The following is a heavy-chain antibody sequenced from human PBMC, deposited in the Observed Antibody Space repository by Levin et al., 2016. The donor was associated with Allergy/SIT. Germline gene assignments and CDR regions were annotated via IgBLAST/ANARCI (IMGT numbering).Heavy chain of an antibody. V-gene: IGHV3-53*01. D-gene: IGHD3-10*01. CDR3: ARARGVRSVFDFDY. CDR2: IYSGGTT. Sequence: GESLKISCAASGFTVSSKYMSWVRQAPGKGLEWVSVIYSGGTTYYADSVKGRFTISRDNSKNTLYLQMSSLRAEDTAVYYCARARGVRSVFDFDYWGQGTLVTVSS. J-gene: IGHJ4*02. CDR1: GFTVSSKY.